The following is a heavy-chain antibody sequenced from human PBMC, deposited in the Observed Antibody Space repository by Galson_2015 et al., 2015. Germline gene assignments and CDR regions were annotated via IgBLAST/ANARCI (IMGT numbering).Heavy chain of an antibody. CDR2: IYNGDTT. CDR1: GFTVNSYY. D-gene: IGHD2-15*01. CDR3: ARYSDSWYFDL. J-gene: IGHJ2*01. Sequence: SLRLSCAASGFTVNSYYMSWVRQAPGEGLEFVSVIYNGDTTYYAASAKGRFTISRDNSKNTLSLQMNSLRAEDTAVYYCARYSDSWYFDLWGRGTLVTVSS. V-gene: IGHV3-53*01.